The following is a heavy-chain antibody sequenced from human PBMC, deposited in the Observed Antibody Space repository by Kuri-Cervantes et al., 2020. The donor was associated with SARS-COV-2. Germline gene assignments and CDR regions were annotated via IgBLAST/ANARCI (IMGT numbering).Heavy chain of an antibody. J-gene: IGHJ4*02. CDR3: ARSEVGATTYLDY. CDR2: IYPGDSDT. D-gene: IGHD1-26*01. V-gene: IGHV5-51*01. CDR1: GYSFTSYW. Sequence: KVSCKGSGYSFTSYWIGWVRQMPGKGLEWMGIIYPGDSDTRYSTSFQGQVTISADKSISTAYLQWSSLKASDTARYYCARSEVGATTYLDYWGQGTLVTVSS.